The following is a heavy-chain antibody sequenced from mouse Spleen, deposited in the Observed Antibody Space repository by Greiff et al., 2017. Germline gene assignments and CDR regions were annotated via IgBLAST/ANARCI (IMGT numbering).Heavy chain of an antibody. CDR1: GYTFTSYG. CDR2: IYPRSGNT. D-gene: IGHD1-1*01. Sequence: VKLQESGAELARPGASVKLSCKASGYTFTSYGISWVKQRTGQGLEWIGEIYPRSGNTYYNEKFKGKATLTADKSSSTAYMELRSLTSEDSAVYFCARRALLRYAMDYWGQGTSVTVSS. CDR3: ARRALLRYAMDY. V-gene: IGHV1-81*01. J-gene: IGHJ4*01.